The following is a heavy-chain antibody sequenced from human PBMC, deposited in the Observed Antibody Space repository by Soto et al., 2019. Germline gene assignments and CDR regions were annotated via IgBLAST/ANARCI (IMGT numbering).Heavy chain of an antibody. CDR3: ARVKRGWYYFDY. J-gene: IGHJ4*02. Sequence: PSETLSPTCTVSGGSISSYYWSWVRQPPGKGLEWIGYIYYSGSTNYNPPLKSRVTISVDTSKNQFSLKLSSVTAADTAVYYCARVKRGWYYFDYWGQGTLVTVSS. CDR1: GGSISSYY. V-gene: IGHV4-59*01. D-gene: IGHD6-19*01. CDR2: IYYSGST.